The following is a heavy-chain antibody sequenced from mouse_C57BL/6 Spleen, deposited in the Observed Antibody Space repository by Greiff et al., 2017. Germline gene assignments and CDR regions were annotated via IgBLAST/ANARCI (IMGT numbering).Heavy chain of an antibody. CDR1: GYTFPSYT. D-gene: IGHD2-5*01. V-gene: IGHV1-4*01. CDR2: INPSSGYT. J-gene: IGHJ2*01. Sequence: QVQLQQSGAELARPGASVKMSCKASGYTFPSYTMHWVKQRPGQGLEWIGYINPSSGYTKYNQKFKDKATLTADKSSSTAYMQLSSLTSEDSAFYYCARSNSNYLYVDHWGQGTTLIVSS. CDR3: ARSNSNYLYVDH.